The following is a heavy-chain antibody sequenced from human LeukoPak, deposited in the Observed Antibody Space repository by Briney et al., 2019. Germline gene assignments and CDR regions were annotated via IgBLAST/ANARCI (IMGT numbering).Heavy chain of an antibody. V-gene: IGHV1-69*13. Sequence: ASVKVSCKASGGTFSSYAISWVRQAPGQGLEWMGGIIPIFGTANYAQKFQGRVTITADESTSTAYMELSSLRSEDTAVYYCAREALGYRGYDPDHFDSWGQGTLVIVSS. D-gene: IGHD5-12*01. CDR2: IIPIFGTA. CDR1: GGTFSSYA. J-gene: IGHJ4*02. CDR3: AREALGYRGYDPDHFDS.